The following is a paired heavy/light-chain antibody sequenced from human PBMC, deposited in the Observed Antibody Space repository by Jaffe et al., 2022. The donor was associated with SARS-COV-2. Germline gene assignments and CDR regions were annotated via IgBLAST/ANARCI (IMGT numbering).Heavy chain of an antibody. D-gene: IGHD4-4*01. V-gene: IGHV3-11*06. CDR1: GFTFNDYY. Sequence: QVHLMESGGGLVKPGGSLRLSCSASGFTFNDYYMSWIRQTPGRGLEWLSYTRQSGDYTKYADSLKGRFTVSRDNAKKMLYLQMTDLSGDDTAVYYCARGDTTADSWGQGTLVTVSS. J-gene: IGHJ4*02. CDR2: TRQSGDYT. CDR3: ARGDTTADS.
Light chain of an antibody. V-gene: IGKV3-11*01. CDR3: QQRYIWLT. J-gene: IGKJ4*01. CDR2: DAS. CDR1: QSVGSF. Sequence: EIVLTQSPATLSLSPGARATLSCRASQSVGSFLAWYQQKPGQAPRLLMSDASTRAAGIPARFSGSGSGTDFTLTISSLEPEDFAVYYCQQRYIWLTFGGGTKVEIK.